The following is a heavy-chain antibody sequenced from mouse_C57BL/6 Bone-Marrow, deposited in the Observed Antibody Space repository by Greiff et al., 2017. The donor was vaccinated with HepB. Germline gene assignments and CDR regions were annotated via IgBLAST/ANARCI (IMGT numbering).Heavy chain of an antibody. J-gene: IGHJ2*01. D-gene: IGHD2-10*02. CDR2: ISDGGSYT. CDR1: GFTFSSYA. V-gene: IGHV5-4*03. Sequence: EVKLMESGGGLVKPGGSLKLSCAASGFTFSSYAMSWVRQTPEKRLEWVATISDGGSYTYYPDNVKARFTISRDNAKNNLYLQMSHLKSEDTAMYYCARGEYGNYGYFDYWGQGTTLTVSS. CDR3: ARGEYGNYGYFDY.